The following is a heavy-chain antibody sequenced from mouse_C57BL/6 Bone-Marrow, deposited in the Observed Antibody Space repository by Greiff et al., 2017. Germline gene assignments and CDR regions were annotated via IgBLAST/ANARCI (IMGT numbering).Heavy chain of an antibody. CDR1: GYTFTSYW. CDR3: AIGAQLRLPYYAMDY. CDR2: IHPSDSDT. D-gene: IGHD3-1*01. J-gene: IGHJ4*01. Sequence: QVQLQQPGAELVKPGASVKVSCKASGYTFTSYWLHWVKQRPGQGLEWIGRIHPSDSDTNYNQKLKGKATLTVDKSYSSAYMQLSSLTSEDSAVYDCAIGAQLRLPYYAMDYWGQGTSVTGSS. V-gene: IGHV1-74*01.